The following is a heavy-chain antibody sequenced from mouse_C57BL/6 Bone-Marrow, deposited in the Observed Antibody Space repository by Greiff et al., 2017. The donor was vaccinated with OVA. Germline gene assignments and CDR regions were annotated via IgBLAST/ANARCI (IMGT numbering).Heavy chain of an antibody. CDR3: AVSLVTRGDYYAMDY. D-gene: IGHD2-2*01. Sequence: DVMLVESGGDLVKPGGSLKLSCAASGFTFSSYGMSWVRQTPDKRLEWVATISSGGSYTYYPDSVKGRFTISRDNTKNTLYLQMISLKSEDTDMYYCAVSLVTRGDYYAMDYWGQGTSVTVSS. J-gene: IGHJ4*01. V-gene: IGHV5-6*02. CDR2: ISSGGSYT. CDR1: GFTFSSYG.